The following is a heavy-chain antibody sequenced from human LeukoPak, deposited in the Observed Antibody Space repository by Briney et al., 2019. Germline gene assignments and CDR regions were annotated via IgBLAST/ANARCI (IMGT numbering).Heavy chain of an antibody. V-gene: IGHV3-9*03. CDR1: GFTFDDYA. CDR3: AKDRAAAGYDAFDI. CDR2: ISWNSGSI. Sequence: GGSLRLSCAASGFTFDDYAMHWVRQAPGKGLEWVSGISWNSGSIGYADSVKGRFTISRDNAKNSLYLQMNSLRAEDMALYYCAKDRAAAGYDAFDIWGQGTMVTVSS. D-gene: IGHD6-13*01. J-gene: IGHJ3*02.